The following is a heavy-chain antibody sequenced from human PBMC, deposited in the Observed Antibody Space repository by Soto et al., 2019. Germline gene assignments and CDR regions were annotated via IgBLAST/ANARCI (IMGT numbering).Heavy chain of an antibody. V-gene: IGHV1-69*12. CDR2: IIPIFGTA. CDR3: ASILGRWLHSRFDY. D-gene: IGHD7-27*01. CDR1: GGTFSSYA. Sequence: QVQLVQSGAEVKKPGASVKVSCKASGGTFSSYAISWVRQAPGQGLEWMGGIIPIFGTANYAQKFQGRVGITADESTRTAYMALSSLRSRDTTVYYSASILGRWLHSRFDYWGQGTLVTVSS. J-gene: IGHJ4*02.